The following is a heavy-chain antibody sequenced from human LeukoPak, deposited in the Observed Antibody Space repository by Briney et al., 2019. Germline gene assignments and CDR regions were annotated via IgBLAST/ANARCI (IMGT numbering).Heavy chain of an antibody. Sequence: SETLSLTCTVSGYSISTGYYWGWIRQPPGEGLQWIGITYHSGSPYYNPSLKSRVTISVDTAKNQFSLKLRFVTAADTAVYYCARVRCSGGSCPYYYYYYYMDVWGKGTTVTVSS. D-gene: IGHD2-15*01. CDR2: TYHSGSP. V-gene: IGHV4-38-2*02. J-gene: IGHJ6*03. CDR1: GYSISTGYY. CDR3: ARVRCSGGSCPYYYYYYYMDV.